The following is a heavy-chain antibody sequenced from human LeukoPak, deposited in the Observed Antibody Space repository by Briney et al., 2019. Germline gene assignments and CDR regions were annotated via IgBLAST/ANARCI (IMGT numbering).Heavy chain of an antibody. V-gene: IGHV4-39*07. CDR3: ARGKRGRVGATTPFDY. J-gene: IGHJ4*02. CDR2: IYYSGST. Sequence: PSQTLSLTCTVSGGSISSGSYYWSWIRQPAGKGLEWIGSIYYSGSTYYNPSLKSRVTISVDTSKNQFSLKLSSVTAADTAVYYCARGKRGRVGATTPFDYWGQGTLVTVSS. CDR1: GGSISSGSYY. D-gene: IGHD1-26*01.